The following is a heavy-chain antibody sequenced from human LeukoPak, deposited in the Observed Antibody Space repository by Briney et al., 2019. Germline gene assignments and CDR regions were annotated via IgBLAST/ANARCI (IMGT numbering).Heavy chain of an antibody. D-gene: IGHD2-21*01. CDR3: GRHVPHQVECGANCGDY. CDR2: IYPGDSDN. CDR1: GYSFTSHW. Sequence: GESVKISCRGSGYSFTSHWIGWERQIPGEGLGGMGIIYPGDSDNRYSASCEGPVTISAGKSISTASLPWDSLKTSDTALYYCGRHVPHQVECGANCGDYWGQGTLVTVSS. J-gene: IGHJ4*02. V-gene: IGHV5-51*01.